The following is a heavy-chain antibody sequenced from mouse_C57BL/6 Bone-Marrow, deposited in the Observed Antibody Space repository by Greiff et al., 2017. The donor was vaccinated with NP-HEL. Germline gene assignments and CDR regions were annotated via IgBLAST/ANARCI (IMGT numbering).Heavy chain of an antibody. CDR1: GYTFTSYW. V-gene: IGHV1-7*01. J-gene: IGHJ4*01. D-gene: IGHD3-2*02. CDR2: INPSSGYT. Sequence: VQLQQSGAELAKPGASVKLSCKASGYTFTSYWMHWVKQRPGQGLEWIGYINPSSGYTKYNQKFKDKATLTADKSSSTAYMQLSSLTYEDSAVYYCAQLRLLYYYAMDYWGQGTSVTVSS. CDR3: AQLRLLYYYAMDY.